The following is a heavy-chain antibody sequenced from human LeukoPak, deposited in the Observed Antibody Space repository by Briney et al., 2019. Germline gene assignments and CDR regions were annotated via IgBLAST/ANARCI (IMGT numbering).Heavy chain of an antibody. D-gene: IGHD7-27*01. CDR2: IYTTGKT. CDR3: ARFSPRAMGNYLDF. CDR1: LDSISSFY. J-gene: IGHJ4*02. Sequence: SETLSLTCNVSLDSISSFYWSWIRQSAGAGLEWIGRIYTTGKTDYNPSLKSRVTVSVDTSRNQVSLKLRSVTAADTAVYYCARFSPRAMGNYLDFWGQGTLVTVSS. V-gene: IGHV4-4*07.